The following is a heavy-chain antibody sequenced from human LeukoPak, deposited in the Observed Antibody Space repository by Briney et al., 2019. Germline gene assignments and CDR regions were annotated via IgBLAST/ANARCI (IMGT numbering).Heavy chain of an antibody. V-gene: IGHV4-4*07. CDR1: GGSISSYY. CDR2: IYVTGST. Sequence: SETLPLTCSVSGGSISSYYCSWIRQPAGKALEWIGRIYVTGSTTYNPSLESRVTMSLDTSKNHFSLKLRSVTAADTAVYYCGRVWETRGEVKLDPWGQGTLVTVSS. J-gene: IGHJ5*02. D-gene: IGHD3-16*01. CDR3: GRVWETRGEVKLDP.